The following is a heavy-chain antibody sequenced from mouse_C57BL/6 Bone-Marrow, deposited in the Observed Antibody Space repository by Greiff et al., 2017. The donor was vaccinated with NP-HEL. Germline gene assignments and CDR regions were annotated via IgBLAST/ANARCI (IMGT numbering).Heavy chain of an antibody. CDR1: GYSFTGYF. J-gene: IGHJ4*01. CDR2: INPYNGDT. CDR3: ARGEGLLYYYAMDY. Sequence: EVQLQQSGPELVKPGDSVKISCKASGYSFTGYFMNWVMQSHGKSLEWIGRINPYNGDTFYNQKFKGKATLTVDKSSSTAHMELRSLTSEDSAVYYCARGEGLLYYYAMDYWGQGTSVTVSS. D-gene: IGHD1-1*02. V-gene: IGHV1-20*01.